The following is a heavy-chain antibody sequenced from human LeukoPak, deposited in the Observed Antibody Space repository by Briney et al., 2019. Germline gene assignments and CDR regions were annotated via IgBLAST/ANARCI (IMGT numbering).Heavy chain of an antibody. CDR2: FDPEDGET. V-gene: IGHV1-24*01. CDR3: ATGTYSSSWTGDYYYMDV. CDR1: GYTLTELS. J-gene: IGHJ6*03. Sequence: ASVKVSCKVSGYTLTELSMHWVRQAPGKGLEWMGGFDPEDGETIYAQKFQGGVTMTEDTSTDTAYMELSSLRSEDTAVYYCATGTYSSSWTGDYYYMDVWGKGTTVTVSS. D-gene: IGHD6-13*01.